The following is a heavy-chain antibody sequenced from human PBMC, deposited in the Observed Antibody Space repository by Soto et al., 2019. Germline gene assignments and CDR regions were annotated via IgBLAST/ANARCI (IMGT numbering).Heavy chain of an antibody. CDR3: ARGYSGNYLSFDY. J-gene: IGHJ4*02. CDR1: GVSFSSYY. CDR2: IHYSGST. D-gene: IGHD1-26*01. V-gene: IGHV4-59*12. Sequence: SETLSLTCTVSGVSFSSYYWSWIRQPPGKGLEWIGYIHYSGSTHYNPSLKSRVTISGDTSKNQFSLMLTFVTAADTTVYYCARGYSGNYLSFDYWGQGSLVTVSS.